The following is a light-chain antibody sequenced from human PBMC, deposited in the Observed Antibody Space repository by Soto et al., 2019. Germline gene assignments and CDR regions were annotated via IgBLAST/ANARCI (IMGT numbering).Light chain of an antibody. V-gene: IGLV2-14*01. CDR2: EDS. CDR1: SSDVGGYNY. J-gene: IGLJ1*01. Sequence: QSALTQPASVSGSPGQSITISCTGTSSDVGGYNYVSWYQQHPGKAPKLMIYEDSNRPSGVSNRFSGSKSGNTAPLTISGPQAEDEADYYCSSYTSSSTPFVFGTGTKVTVL. CDR3: SSYTSSSTPFV.